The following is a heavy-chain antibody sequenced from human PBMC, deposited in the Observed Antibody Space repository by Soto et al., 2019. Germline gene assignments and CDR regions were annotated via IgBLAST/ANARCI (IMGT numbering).Heavy chain of an antibody. J-gene: IGHJ5*02. CDR1: GYSFTSYD. CDR2: LNTNSGRT. V-gene: IGHV1-8*01. Sequence: ASVKVSCKASGYSFTSYDINWVRQAAGQGLEWMGWLNTNSGRTGYAQKFQGRVTMTMDTSSSTAYMELNSLRSDDTAVYYCARVPESLDPWGQGTLVTVSS. D-gene: IGHD3-10*01. CDR3: ARVPESLDP.